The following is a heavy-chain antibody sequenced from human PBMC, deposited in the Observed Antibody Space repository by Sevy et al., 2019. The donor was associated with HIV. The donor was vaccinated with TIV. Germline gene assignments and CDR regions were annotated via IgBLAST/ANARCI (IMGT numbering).Heavy chain of an antibody. CDR1: GFTFSSYA. Sequence: GGSLRLACAASGFTFSSYAMSWVRQAPGKGLEWVSAIDGKGRSTHYADSVKGRCTISRDNSKNTLYLQMNSLRAEDTAVYYCAKTVNSGGGVVPAANYYYYGMDVWGQGTTVTVSS. CDR2: IDGKGRST. D-gene: IGHD2-2*01. V-gene: IGHV3-23*01. J-gene: IGHJ6*02. CDR3: AKTVNSGGGVVPAANYYYYGMDV.